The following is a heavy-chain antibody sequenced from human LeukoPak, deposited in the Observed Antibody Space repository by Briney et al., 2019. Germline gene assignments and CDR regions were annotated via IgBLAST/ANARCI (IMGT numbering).Heavy chain of an antibody. CDR1: GFTFSDYY. V-gene: IGHV3-11*01. CDR2: LSGSGEII. J-gene: IGHJ5*02. Sequence: PGGSLRLSCAASGFTFSDYYMSWVRQAPGKGLEWVSFLSGSGEIIYYADSVKGRFTISGDNAKNSLYLQMNSLRAEDTAVYHCARAGQNNWFDPWGQGTLVTVSS. CDR3: ARAGQNNWFDP.